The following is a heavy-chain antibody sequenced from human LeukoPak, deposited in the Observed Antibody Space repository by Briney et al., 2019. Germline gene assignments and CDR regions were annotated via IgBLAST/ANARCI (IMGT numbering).Heavy chain of an antibody. CDR1: GYTFTSDG. J-gene: IGHJ4*02. V-gene: IGHV1-18*01. CDR2: ISAYNGNT. CDR3: ARVVTAMVAGGGDD. D-gene: IGHD5-18*01. Sequence: AASVSVSCTASGYTFTSDGISWVRQAPGQGLEWMGWISAYNGNTNYAQKLQGRVTMTTDTSTSTAYIELRSLRSDDPAVYYCARVVTAMVAGGGDDGGQGTLVTVSS.